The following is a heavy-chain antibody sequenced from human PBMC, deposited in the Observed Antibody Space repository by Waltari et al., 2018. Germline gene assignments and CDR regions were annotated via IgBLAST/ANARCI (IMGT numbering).Heavy chain of an antibody. V-gene: IGHV1-69*06. J-gene: IGHJ4*02. Sequence: QVQLVQSGAEVKKPGSSVKVSCKASGGTFSTYAISWVRQAPGQGLEWRGRILPIFHTPNCAQKLQGRVTITAYKSTSTAYMGLSSLRSEDTAVYYCAGGGYYFDSWGQGTLVTVSS. CDR1: GGTFSTYA. CDR3: AGGGYYFDS. D-gene: IGHD3-16*01. CDR2: ILPIFHTP.